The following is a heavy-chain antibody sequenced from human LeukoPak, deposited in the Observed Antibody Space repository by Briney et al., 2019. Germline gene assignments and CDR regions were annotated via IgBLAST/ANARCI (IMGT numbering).Heavy chain of an antibody. CDR3: AREGQICSGGSCPVDY. D-gene: IGHD2-15*01. CDR1: GFTFSSYW. J-gene: IGHJ4*02. V-gene: IGHV3-7*01. Sequence: GGSLRLSCAASGFTFSSYWMSWVRQAPGRGLEWVANIKQDGSEKYYVDSVKGRFTISRDNAKNSLYLQMNSLRAEDTAVYYCAREGQICSGGSCPVDYWGQGTLVTVSS. CDR2: IKQDGSEK.